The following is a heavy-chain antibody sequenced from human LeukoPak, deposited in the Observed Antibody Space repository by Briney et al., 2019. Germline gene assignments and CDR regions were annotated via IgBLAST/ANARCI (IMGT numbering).Heavy chain of an antibody. CDR2: VSASGDST. Sequence: QDGGSLRLSCAASGFTFSSYAMSWVRQAPGKGLAWISTVSASGDSTSYADSVKGRFTISRDNSKNALYLQVNSLRADDAALYYCAKSHYYGSGSIDYWGQGTLVTVSS. CDR3: AKSHYYGSGSIDY. J-gene: IGHJ4*02. D-gene: IGHD3-10*01. V-gene: IGHV3-23*01. CDR1: GFTFSSYA.